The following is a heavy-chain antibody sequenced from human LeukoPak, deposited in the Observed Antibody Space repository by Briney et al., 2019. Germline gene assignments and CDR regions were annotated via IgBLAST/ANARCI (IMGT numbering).Heavy chain of an antibody. CDR2: IYYSGST. CDR3: ARWIGDSSGYYYFDY. Sequence: PSETLSLTCTVSGGSISSYYWSWIRQPPGKGLEWIGYIYYSGSTNYNPSLKSRVTISVDTSKNQFSLKLSSVTAADTVVYYCARWIGDSSGYYYFDYWGQGTLVTVSS. V-gene: IGHV4-59*01. J-gene: IGHJ4*02. CDR1: GGSISSYY. D-gene: IGHD3-22*01.